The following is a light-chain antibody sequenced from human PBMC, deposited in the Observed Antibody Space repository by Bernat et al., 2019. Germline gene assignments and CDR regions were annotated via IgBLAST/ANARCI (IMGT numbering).Light chain of an antibody. J-gene: IGKJ5*01. V-gene: IGKV1-12*01. Sequence: DIQMTQSPSSVSASVGDRVTITCRVSQDISSWLAWYQQKPGKAPKLLIYAASSSQSDVPSRFSGSGSGTDFTLTISSLEPEDSASYYCQQANSFPITFGQGTRLEIK. CDR3: QQANSFPIT. CDR2: AAS. CDR1: QDISSW.